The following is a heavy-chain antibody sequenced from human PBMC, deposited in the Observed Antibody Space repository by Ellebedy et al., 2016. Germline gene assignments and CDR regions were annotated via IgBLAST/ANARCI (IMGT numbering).Heavy chain of an antibody. CDR1: GASIATNRYY. CDR2: IFYSGTT. Sequence: SETLSLTCTVYGASIATNRYYWAWTRQSPGKGLEWIGNIFYSGTTYYNPSLKSRVTISVDTRRNQLSLELRSVTASDTAVFYCARLSHANSDFDNLSGFYKGWFDPWGQGTSVTISA. V-gene: IGHV4-39*01. D-gene: IGHD5-12*01. J-gene: IGHJ5*02. CDR3: ARLSHANSDFDNLSGFYKGWFDP.